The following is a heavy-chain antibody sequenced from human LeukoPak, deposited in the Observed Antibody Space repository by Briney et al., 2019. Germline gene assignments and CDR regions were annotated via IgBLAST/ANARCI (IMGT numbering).Heavy chain of an antibody. CDR3: ATEWSDIPLDY. CDR2: VSGSGGST. V-gene: IGHV3-23*01. J-gene: IGHJ4*02. Sequence: PGGSLRLSCAASGFTFSSYAMTWVRQAPGKGLEWVSVVSGSGGSTYYADSVKGRFTISRDNSKNTLYLQMNSLRAEDTAVYYCATEWSDIPLDYWGQGTLVTVSS. D-gene: IGHD3-3*01. CDR1: GFTFSSYA.